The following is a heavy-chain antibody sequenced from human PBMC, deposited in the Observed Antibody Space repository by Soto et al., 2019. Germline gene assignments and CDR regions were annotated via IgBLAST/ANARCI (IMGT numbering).Heavy chain of an antibody. Sequence: QVQLVESGGGVVQPGRSLRLSCAASGFTFSAYPMHWVRQAPGKGLEWVAVISYDGSNKHYVDSVKGRFTISRDNSKTTLYLEMNSLTTEDTAVYYCAKGGSNSRLQFDYRGQGTLVTVSS. CDR2: ISYDGSNK. V-gene: IGHV3-30-3*01. CDR1: GFTFSAYP. D-gene: IGHD6-13*01. J-gene: IGHJ4*02. CDR3: AKGGSNSRLQFDY.